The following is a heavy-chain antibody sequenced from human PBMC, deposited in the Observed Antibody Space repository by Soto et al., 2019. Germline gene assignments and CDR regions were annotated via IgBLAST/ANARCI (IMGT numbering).Heavy chain of an antibody. Sequence: PGESLKISCKGSGYSFTSYWIGWVRQMPGKGLEWMGIIYPGDSDTRYSPSFQGQVTISADKSISTAYLQWSSLKASDTAMHYCASAHSGSYYPIDYWGQGTLVTVSS. D-gene: IGHD1-26*01. J-gene: IGHJ4*02. CDR1: GYSFTSYW. V-gene: IGHV5-51*01. CDR2: IYPGDSDT. CDR3: ASAHSGSYYPIDY.